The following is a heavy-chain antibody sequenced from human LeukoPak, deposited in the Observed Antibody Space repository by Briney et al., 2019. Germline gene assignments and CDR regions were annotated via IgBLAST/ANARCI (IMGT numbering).Heavy chain of an antibody. CDR1: GFAFSSYA. J-gene: IGHJ4*02. CDR2: ISGSGGST. D-gene: IGHD6-6*01. Sequence: GGSLRLSCAASGFAFSSYAMSWVRQAPGKGLEWVSAISGSGGSTYYADSVKGRFTISRDNSKNTLYLQMNSLGAEDTAVYYCAKDRIAARRPYYFDYWGQGTLVTVSS. CDR3: AKDRIAARRPYYFDY. V-gene: IGHV3-23*01.